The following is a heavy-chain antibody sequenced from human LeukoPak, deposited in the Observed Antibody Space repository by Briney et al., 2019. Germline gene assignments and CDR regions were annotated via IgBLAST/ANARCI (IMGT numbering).Heavy chain of an antibody. D-gene: IGHD6-19*01. Sequence: ASVKVSCKASGYTFTDYYLHWVRQAPGQGLEWVGRINPNSGGTNYEQKFQGRVTMTRDTSISTAYMELSRLRSDDTAVYYCASLYSNGEHNWFDPWGQGTLVAVSS. J-gene: IGHJ5*02. V-gene: IGHV1-2*06. CDR1: GYTFTDYY. CDR3: ASLYSNGEHNWFDP. CDR2: INPNSGGT.